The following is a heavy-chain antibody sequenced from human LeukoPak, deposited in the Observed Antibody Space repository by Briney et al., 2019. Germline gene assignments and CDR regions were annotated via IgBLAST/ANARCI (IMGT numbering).Heavy chain of an antibody. CDR2: IKSKTDGGTT. CDR3: NTVYGGNSDEGFDY. Sequence: GGSLRLSCAASGFTFSNTWMSWVRQAPGKGLEWGGRIKSKTDGGTTDYAATLKGRFTISRDDSKTTLYLQMNSLKTAATAVYYCNTVYGGNSDEGFDYWGQGTLVTVSS. V-gene: IGHV3-15*01. CDR1: GFTFSNTW. J-gene: IGHJ4*02. D-gene: IGHD4-23*01.